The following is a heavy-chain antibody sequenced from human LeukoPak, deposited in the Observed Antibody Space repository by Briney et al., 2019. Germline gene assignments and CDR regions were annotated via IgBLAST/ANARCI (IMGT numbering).Heavy chain of an antibody. CDR3: ARERARSGSRYAFDI. CDR1: GGSVSSGSYY. Sequence: SETLSPTCTVSGGSVSSGSYYWSWIRQPPAKGLEWIGYIYYSGGTNYNPSLKSRVTISVDTSKNQFSLKLSSVTAADTAVYYCARERARSGSRYAFDIWGQGTMVTVSS. V-gene: IGHV4-61*01. D-gene: IGHD1-26*01. J-gene: IGHJ3*02. CDR2: IYYSGGT.